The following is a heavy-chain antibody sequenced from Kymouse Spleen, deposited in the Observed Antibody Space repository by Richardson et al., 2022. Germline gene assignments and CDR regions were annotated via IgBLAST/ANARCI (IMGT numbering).Heavy chain of an antibody. CDR3: ARGPSTGTRGYFDY. Sequence: EVQLVESGGGLVQPGGSLRLSCAASGFTFSSYDMHWVRQATGKGLEWVSAIGTAGDTYYPGSVKGRFTISRENAKNSLYLQMNSLRAGDTAVYYCARGPSTGTRGYFDYWGQGTLVTVSS. D-gene: IGHD1-7*01. CDR1: GFTFSSYD. J-gene: IGHJ4*02. CDR2: IGTAGDT. V-gene: IGHV3-13*01.